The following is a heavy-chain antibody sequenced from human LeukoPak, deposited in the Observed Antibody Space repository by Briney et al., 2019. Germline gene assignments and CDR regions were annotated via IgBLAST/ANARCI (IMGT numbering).Heavy chain of an antibody. Sequence: GGSLRLSCAASGFTFSSYAMSWVRQAPGKGLEWVSGAGGGDGSTFYSDSVRGRFTISRDNTKNKVYLQMHSLRAEDTALYYCAKRGPYSSSWWAFDYWGQGTLVTVSS. D-gene: IGHD6-13*01. J-gene: IGHJ4*02. CDR3: AKRGPYSSSWWAFDY. CDR1: GFTFSSYA. V-gene: IGHV3-23*01. CDR2: AGGGDGST.